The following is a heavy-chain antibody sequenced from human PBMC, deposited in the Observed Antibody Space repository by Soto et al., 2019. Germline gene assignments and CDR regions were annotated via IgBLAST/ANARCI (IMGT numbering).Heavy chain of an antibody. Sequence: PSGTLSLTCTFPGGSISSYYWGWVRQPPGKGLEWVGYIYYSGSTYYNPSLKSRVTISVDTSKNQFSLKLSSVTAADTAVYYCASRGTTTYCSGGSCYARGFDYWGQGTLVTVSS. CDR2: IYYSGST. CDR3: ASRGTTTYCSGGSCYARGFDY. J-gene: IGHJ4*02. V-gene: IGHV4-59*06. D-gene: IGHD2-15*01. CDR1: GGSISSYY.